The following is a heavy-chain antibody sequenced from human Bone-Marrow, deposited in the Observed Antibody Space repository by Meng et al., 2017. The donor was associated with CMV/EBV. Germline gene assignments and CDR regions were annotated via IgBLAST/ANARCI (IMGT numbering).Heavy chain of an antibody. CDR2: INWNGGST. Sequence: GESLKISCAASGFTFDDYGMSWVRQAPGKGLEWVSGINWNGGSTGYADSVKGRFTISRDNAKNSLYLQMNSLRAEDTAVYYCARDGGSGWDHYYYGMDVWGRGTTVTVSS. V-gene: IGHV3-20*04. CDR3: ARDGGSGWDHYYYGMDV. J-gene: IGHJ6*02. CDR1: GFTFDDYG. D-gene: IGHD6-19*01.